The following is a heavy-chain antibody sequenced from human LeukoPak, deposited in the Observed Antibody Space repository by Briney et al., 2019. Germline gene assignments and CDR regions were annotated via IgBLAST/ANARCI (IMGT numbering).Heavy chain of an antibody. CDR2: IYYSGST. J-gene: IGHJ6*03. V-gene: IGHV4-59*01. CDR1: GGSLSSYY. CDR3: ARDSRGDYVWGSPYYYYYMDV. D-gene: IGHD3-16*01. Sequence: SETLSLTCTVSGGSLSSYYWRWIRLPPGKGLKWLGYIYYSGSTNYNPSLKSRVTISLDTSQNQFSLNLKSVTAADTAVYYCARDSRGDYVWGSPYYYYYMDVWGKGTTVTISS.